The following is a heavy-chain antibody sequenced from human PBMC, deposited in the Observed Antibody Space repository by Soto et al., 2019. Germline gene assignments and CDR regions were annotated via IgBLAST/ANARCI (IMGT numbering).Heavy chain of an antibody. CDR1: GGTFSSYA. V-gene: IGHV1-69*13. CDR2: IIPILGTA. CDR3: ARDPGAQYCSSTSCFNWYFDL. J-gene: IGHJ2*01. Sequence: SVKVSCKASGGTFSSYAISWVRQAPGQGLEWMGGIIPILGTANYAQKFQGRVTITADESTSTAYMELSSLRSEDTAVYYCARDPGAQYCSSTSCFNWYFDLWGRGTLVTVSS. D-gene: IGHD2-2*01.